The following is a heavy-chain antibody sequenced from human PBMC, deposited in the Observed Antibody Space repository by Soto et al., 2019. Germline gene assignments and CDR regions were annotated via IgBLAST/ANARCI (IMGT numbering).Heavy chain of an antibody. CDR3: ARDPSHVGDYYGMYV. J-gene: IGHJ6*02. V-gene: IGHV1-46*01. CDR2: INPSGGST. CDR1: GYTFTSYY. D-gene: IGHD4-17*01. Sequence: QVQLVQSGAEVKKPGASVKVSCKASGYTFTSYYMHWVGQAPGQGLEWMGIINPSGGSTSYAQKFLGRVTMTRDTSTSTVYMELSSLRSEDTAVYYCARDPSHVGDYYGMYVWGQGTTVTVSS.